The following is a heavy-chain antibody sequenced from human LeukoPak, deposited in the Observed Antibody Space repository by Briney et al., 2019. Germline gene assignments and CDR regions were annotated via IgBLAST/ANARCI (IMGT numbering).Heavy chain of an antibody. CDR3: ARFGYCSGGSCYGEGFDY. CDR2: INPNSGGT. D-gene: IGHD2-15*01. V-gene: IGHV1-2*02. Sequence: ASVKVSCKASGYTFTGYYMHWVRRAPGQGLEWMGWINPNSGGTNYAQKFQGRVTMTRDTSISTAYMELSRLRSDDTAVYYCARFGYCSGGSCYGEGFDYWGQGTLVTVSS. CDR1: GYTFTGYY. J-gene: IGHJ4*02.